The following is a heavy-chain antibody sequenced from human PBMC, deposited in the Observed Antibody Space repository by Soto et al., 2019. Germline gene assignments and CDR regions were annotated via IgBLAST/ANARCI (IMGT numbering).Heavy chain of an antibody. CDR1: GFNFGTFA. J-gene: IGHJ4*02. CDR2: ISTNGGST. Sequence: GGFLRLSCSASGFNFGTFAIHWVRQAPGEALEYVSAISTNGGSTYYADSVKGRFTISRDNSRNTVHLQMSSLRPEDTAVYYCVRGDFWGQGTLVTVSS. CDR3: VRGDF. V-gene: IGHV3-64D*06. D-gene: IGHD3-10*01.